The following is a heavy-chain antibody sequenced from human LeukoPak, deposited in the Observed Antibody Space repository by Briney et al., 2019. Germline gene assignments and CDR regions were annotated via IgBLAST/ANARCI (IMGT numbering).Heavy chain of an antibody. V-gene: IGHV3-7*01. CDR2: MKYDGSEK. Sequence: PGGSLRLSCAASGFTFSSYWRRWVRQAPGKGLEWVANMKYDGSEKYYVDSVKGRFTISRDNAKNSLYLQMNSLRAEDTAVYYCARDIEAAGLFLDYWGQGTLVTVS. CDR3: ARDIEAAGLFLDY. J-gene: IGHJ4*02. CDR1: GFTFSSYW. D-gene: IGHD6-13*01.